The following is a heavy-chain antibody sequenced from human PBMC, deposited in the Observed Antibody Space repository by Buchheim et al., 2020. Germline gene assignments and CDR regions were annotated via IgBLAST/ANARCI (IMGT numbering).Heavy chain of an antibody. V-gene: IGHV3-73*02. Sequence: EVQLVESGGGLVQPGGSLKLSCAASGFTFSGSAMHWVRQASGKGLEWVGRIRSKANSYATAYAASVKGRFTISSDDSKNTAYLQMNSLKTEDTAVYYCTSTVVVIATRIDYWGQGTL. CDR1: GFTFSGSA. CDR2: IRSKANSYAT. J-gene: IGHJ4*02. CDR3: TSTVVVIATRIDY. D-gene: IGHD2-21*01.